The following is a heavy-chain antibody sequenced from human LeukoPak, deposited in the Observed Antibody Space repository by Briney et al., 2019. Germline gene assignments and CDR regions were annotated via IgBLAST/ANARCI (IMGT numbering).Heavy chain of an antibody. CDR1: GLTFSDDW. Sequence: PGGSLRLSCKTSGLTFSDDWMNWVRHAPGKGPEWVANINQDASRASYVDSVRGRFTISRDNAKESVYLQMNSLRADDTAIYYCARGLRWPDFWGQGTLVTVSS. CDR2: INQDASRA. D-gene: IGHD4-23*01. CDR3: ARGLRWPDF. J-gene: IGHJ4*02. V-gene: IGHV3-7*03.